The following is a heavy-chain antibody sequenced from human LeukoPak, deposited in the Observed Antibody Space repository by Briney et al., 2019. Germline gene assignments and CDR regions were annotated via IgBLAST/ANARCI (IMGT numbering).Heavy chain of an antibody. CDR2: ISYDGSNK. J-gene: IGHJ4*02. D-gene: IGHD6-13*01. Sequence: PAGSLRLSCAASGFTFSSYGMHWVRQAPRKGQEWVAVISYDGSNKYYADSVKGRFTISRDNSKNTLYLQMNSLRAEDTAVYYCAKDRLGSWCDYWGQGTLVTVSS. V-gene: IGHV3-30*18. CDR3: AKDRLGSWCDY. CDR1: GFTFSSYG.